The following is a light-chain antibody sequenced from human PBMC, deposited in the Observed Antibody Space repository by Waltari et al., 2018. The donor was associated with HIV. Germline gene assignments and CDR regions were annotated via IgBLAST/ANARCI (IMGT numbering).Light chain of an antibody. V-gene: IGKV1-39*01. J-gene: IGKJ5*01. CDR2: AAS. CDR1: QSISSY. Sequence: DIQMTQSPSSLSVSVGDRVTITCRASQSISSYLNWYQQKPGKAPKLLIYAASSLQSGVPSRFSGSGSGTDFTLTISSLQPEDFATYSCQQSYSTSPITFGQGTRLEIK. CDR3: QQSYSTSPIT.